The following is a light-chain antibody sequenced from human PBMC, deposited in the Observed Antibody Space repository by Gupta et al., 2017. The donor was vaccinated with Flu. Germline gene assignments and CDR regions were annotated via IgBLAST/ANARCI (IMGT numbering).Light chain of an antibody. CDR3: QKYNTWPPRDS. CDR2: GAS. Sequence: EIVMTQSPATLSVSPGERATLSCRASQSVSSNLAWYQQKPGQAPRLLIYGASTRATGIPARFSGSGYGTEFTLTISSLQSEDFAVYYCQKYNTWPPRDSFGQGTKLEIK. J-gene: IGKJ2*03. CDR1: QSVSSN. V-gene: IGKV3-15*01.